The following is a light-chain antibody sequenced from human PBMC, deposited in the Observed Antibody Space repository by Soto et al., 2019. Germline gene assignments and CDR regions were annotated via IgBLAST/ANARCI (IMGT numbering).Light chain of an antibody. V-gene: IGKV2-28*01. CDR1: QNLMHSNGYNY. J-gene: IGKJ1*01. CDR2: LGS. Sequence: DIVMTQSPLSLPVIPGEPASISCRSSQNLMHSNGYNYLDWYVQKPGQSPQLLIYLGSNRASGVPDRFSGSGLGTDFTLKISRVEAEDVGVYYCMQTLQTPTFGQGTKVNIK. CDR3: MQTLQTPT.